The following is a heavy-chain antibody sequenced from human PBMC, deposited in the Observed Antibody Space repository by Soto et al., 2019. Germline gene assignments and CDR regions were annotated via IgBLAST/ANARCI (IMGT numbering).Heavy chain of an antibody. CDR2: IYATGTT. V-gene: IGHV4-4*07. CDR3: VRDGTKTLRDWFDP. J-gene: IGHJ5*02. D-gene: IGHD1-1*01. CDR1: GASISGFY. Sequence: QVQLQESGPGLVKPSETLSLTCTVSGASISGFYWSWIRKSAGKGLEWIGRIYATGTTDYNPSLTRRVMMSVDTAKKQFPLKLRSVTVADTAVYYCVRDGTKTLRDWFDPWGQGISVTVSA.